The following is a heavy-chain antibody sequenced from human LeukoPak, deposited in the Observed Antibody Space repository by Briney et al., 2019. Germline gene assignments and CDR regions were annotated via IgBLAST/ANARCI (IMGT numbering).Heavy chain of an antibody. CDR1: GFIFSTYS. J-gene: IGHJ6*04. CDR3: ARDYYGSGNSSYYYYGLDV. Sequence: GGSLRLSCVASGFIFSTYSMNWVRQAPGKGLEWVSSISSTSSYIYYADSLKGRFTISRDNAKNPLFLQMNSLRTEDTAVYYCARDYYGSGNSSYYYYGLDVWGTGTTVTVSS. CDR2: ISSTSSYI. D-gene: IGHD3-10*01. V-gene: IGHV3-21*01.